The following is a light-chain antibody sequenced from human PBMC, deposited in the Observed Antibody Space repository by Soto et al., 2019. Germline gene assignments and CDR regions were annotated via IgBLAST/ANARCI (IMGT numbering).Light chain of an antibody. CDR2: AAS. Sequence: DIEMTQSPSSLPASVGDRVTISCRASQSMSIYLNWYQQKPGKAPKLLIYAASTLQSGVPSRFSGSGSGTDFSLTISSLQPEDFATYYCQQSHNTPFTFGPGTKVDI. V-gene: IGKV1-39*01. J-gene: IGKJ3*01. CDR1: QSMSIY. CDR3: QQSHNTPFT.